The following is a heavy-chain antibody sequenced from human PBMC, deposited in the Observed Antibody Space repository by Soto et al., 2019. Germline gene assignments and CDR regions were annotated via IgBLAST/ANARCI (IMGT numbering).Heavy chain of an antibody. CDR3: AQRLRSYGLGRERANYLDP. CDR1: GFSLSNTGVG. D-gene: IGHD3-10*01. CDR2: IYWDDDK. J-gene: IGHJ5*02. Sequence: QIILKESGPSVVRLTQTLTLTCTFSGFSLSNTGVGVGWIRQPPGKALEWLALIYWDDDKRYSPSLKSRLTVSKDTSKNEVILTMTNMDPVDTATYRCAQRLRSYGLGRERANYLDPWGQGTLVTVSS. V-gene: IGHV2-5*02.